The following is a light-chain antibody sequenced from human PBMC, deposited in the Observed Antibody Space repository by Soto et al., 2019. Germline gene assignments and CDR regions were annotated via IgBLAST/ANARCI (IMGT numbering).Light chain of an antibody. V-gene: IGKV1-5*03. CDR3: QQYNNWPPG. CDR2: KAS. J-gene: IGKJ5*01. Sequence: DIQMTQSPSTLSGSVGDRVTITCRASQTISSWLAWYQQKPGKAPKLLIYKASTLKSGVPSRFSGSGSGTEFTLTISSLQPDDFATYYCQQYNNWPPGFGQGTRLEI. CDR1: QTISSW.